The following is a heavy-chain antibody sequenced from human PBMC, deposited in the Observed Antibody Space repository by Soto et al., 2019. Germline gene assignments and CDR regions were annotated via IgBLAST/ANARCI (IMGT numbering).Heavy chain of an antibody. Sequence: GGSLRLSCAASGFTFSDYYMSWIRQAPGKGLEWVSYISSSGSTIYYADSVKGRFTISRDNAKNSLYLQMNSLRAEDTAVYYCARDPPGYCSGGYYSVGTFDIWGQGQCSPSPQ. D-gene: IGHD2-15*01. J-gene: IGHJ3*02. CDR2: ISSSGSTI. V-gene: IGHV3-11*04. CDR3: ARDPPGYCSGGYYSVGTFDI. CDR1: GFTFSDYY.